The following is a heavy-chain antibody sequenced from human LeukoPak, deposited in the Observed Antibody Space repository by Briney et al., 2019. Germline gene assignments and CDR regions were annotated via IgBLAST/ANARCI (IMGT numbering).Heavy chain of an antibody. CDR1: GGSISSGGYY. Sequence: SETLSLTCTVCGGSISSGGYYWSWIRQHPGKGLEWIGYIYYSGSTFYNPSLKSRVTISVDASKNQFSLKLSSVTAADTAVYYCARVSEMATIRYWGQGTLVTVSS. CDR2: IYYSGST. J-gene: IGHJ4*02. V-gene: IGHV4-31*03. D-gene: IGHD5-24*01. CDR3: ARVSEMATIRY.